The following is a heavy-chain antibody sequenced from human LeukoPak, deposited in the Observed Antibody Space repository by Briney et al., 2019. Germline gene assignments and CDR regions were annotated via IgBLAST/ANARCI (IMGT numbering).Heavy chain of an antibody. CDR3: ARVRGPTVTTWYFDL. V-gene: IGHV3-48*01. Sequence: GGSLRLSCGASGFTFSTHGMIWVRQAPGKGLEWVSYISPWSDTIYHADSVKGRFTISRDDARNSLYLQMHSLRAGDTAVYYCARVRGPTVTTWYFDLWGRGTLVTVSS. CDR2: ISPWSDTI. CDR1: GFTFSTHG. D-gene: IGHD4-17*01. J-gene: IGHJ2*01.